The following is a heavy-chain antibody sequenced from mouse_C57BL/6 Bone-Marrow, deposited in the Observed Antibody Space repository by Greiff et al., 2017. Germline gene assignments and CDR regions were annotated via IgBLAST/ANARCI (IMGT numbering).Heavy chain of an antibody. CDR1: GYTFTDYS. J-gene: IGHJ4*01. Sequence: EVQLQQSGPELVKPGASVKMSCKASGYTFTDYSMHWVKQSHGKSLEWIGYINPNNGGTSYNQKFKGKATLTVNKSSSTAYMELRSLTSEDSAVSYCARSLYYGSIYYYAMDYWGQGTTVTVSS. V-gene: IGHV1-22*01. CDR3: ARSLYYGSIYYYAMDY. CDR2: INPNNGGT. D-gene: IGHD1-1*01.